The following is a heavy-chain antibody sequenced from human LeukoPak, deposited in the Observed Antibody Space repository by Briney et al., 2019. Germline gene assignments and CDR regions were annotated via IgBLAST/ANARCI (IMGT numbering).Heavy chain of an antibody. CDR3: VRWYDAFDI. Sequence: PGGSLRLSCAASGFTFSSYEMNWVRQAPGKGLEWASYISSSGSTIYYADSVKGRFTISRDNAKNSLYLQMHSLRAEDTAVYYCVRWYDAFDIWGQGTMVTVSS. J-gene: IGHJ3*02. V-gene: IGHV3-48*03. D-gene: IGHD2-15*01. CDR2: ISSSGSTI. CDR1: GFTFSSYE.